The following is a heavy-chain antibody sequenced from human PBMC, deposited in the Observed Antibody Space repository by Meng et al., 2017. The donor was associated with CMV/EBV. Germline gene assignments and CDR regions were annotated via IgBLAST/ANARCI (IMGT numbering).Heavy chain of an antibody. D-gene: IGHD3-3*01. Sequence: GGSLRLSCAASGFTFSSYSMNWVRQAPGKGLEWVSYISSSSSTIYYADSVKGRFTISRDNAKNSLYPQMNSLRAEDTAVYYCARGQVYDFWSGSYWGQGTLVAVSS. CDR1: GFTFSSYS. CDR3: ARGQVYDFWSGSY. J-gene: IGHJ4*02. CDR2: ISSSSSTI. V-gene: IGHV3-48*04.